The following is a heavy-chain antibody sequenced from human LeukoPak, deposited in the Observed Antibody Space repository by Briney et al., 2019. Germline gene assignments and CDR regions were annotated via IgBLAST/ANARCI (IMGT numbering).Heavy chain of an antibody. D-gene: IGHD3-10*01. Sequence: GGSLRLSCAASGFTFDYYVMHWVRQAPGKGLEWVSLISGDGGSTYYADSVKGRFTISRDNSKNSLYLQMNSLRTEDTALYYCAKAVGLLWFGELEYWGQGTLVTVSS. CDR2: ISGDGGST. V-gene: IGHV3-43*02. CDR3: AKAVGLLWFGELEY. J-gene: IGHJ4*02. CDR1: GFTFDYYV.